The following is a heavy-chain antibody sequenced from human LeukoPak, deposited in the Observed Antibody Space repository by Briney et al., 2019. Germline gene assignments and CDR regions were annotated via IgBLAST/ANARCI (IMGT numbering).Heavy chain of an antibody. V-gene: IGHV4-39*07. CDR2: IYHTGTT. CDR1: GGSIASSSYF. D-gene: IGHD5-24*01. CDR3: ARERPRDGYILYYHYYMDI. J-gene: IGHJ6*03. Sequence: SETLSLTCPVSGGSIASSSYFWGWIRQPPGRGLEWIGSIYHTGTTYYTSSLKSRVTISLDTSKNEISLKLRSVTAADTAVYYCARERPRDGYILYYHYYMDIWGKGTTVTVSS.